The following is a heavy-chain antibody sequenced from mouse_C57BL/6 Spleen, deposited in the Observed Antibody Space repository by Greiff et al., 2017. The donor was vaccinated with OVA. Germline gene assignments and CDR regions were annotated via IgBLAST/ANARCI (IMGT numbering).Heavy chain of an antibody. J-gene: IGHJ2*01. D-gene: IGHD1-1*01. CDR1: GYSFTDYN. CDR3: ARSLSDYGSSFDY. V-gene: IGHV1-39*01. Sequence: LQLKESGPELVKPGASVKISCKASGYSFTDYNLNWLKQSNGKSLEWIGVLNPNYVTTSYTQKFQGKATLTVDHSSSTAYMQLNSLTSDDSAVYYCARSLSDYGSSFDYWGQGTTLTVSS. CDR2: LNPNYVTT.